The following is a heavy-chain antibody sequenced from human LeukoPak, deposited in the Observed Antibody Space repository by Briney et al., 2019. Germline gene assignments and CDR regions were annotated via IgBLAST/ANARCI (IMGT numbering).Heavy chain of an antibody. Sequence: ASVKVSCKASGYTFTGYYMHWVRQAPGQVLEWMGWINPNSGGTNYAQKFQGRVTMTRDTSISTAYMELSRLRSDGTAVYYCARGTGYSSPFDYWGQGTLVTVSS. V-gene: IGHV1-2*02. CDR2: INPNSGGT. CDR3: ARGTGYSSPFDY. D-gene: IGHD6-13*01. J-gene: IGHJ4*02. CDR1: GYTFTGYY.